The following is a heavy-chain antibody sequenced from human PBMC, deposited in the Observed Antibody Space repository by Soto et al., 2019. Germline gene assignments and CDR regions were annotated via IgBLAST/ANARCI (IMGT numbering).Heavy chain of an antibody. CDR1: GAGDTFSNYG. J-gene: IGHJ4*02. CDR2: TIPAFGTA. CDR3: WRPDKTALPPLDS. Sequence: QVHLVQSGAEVKSPGSAVKVSCQVSGAGDTFSNYGLNWVRQAPGQGLEWMGGTIPAFGTANYAEKFQGRVTITEDTSTTTAYMDRSSLRSDDTAVYYCWRPDKTALPPLDSWGQGTLVSVSS. V-gene: IGHV1-69*06.